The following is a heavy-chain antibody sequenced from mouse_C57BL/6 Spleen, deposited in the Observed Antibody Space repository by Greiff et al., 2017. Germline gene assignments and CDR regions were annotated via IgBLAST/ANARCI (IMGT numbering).Heavy chain of an antibody. Sequence: EVQLQQSGAELVKPGASVKLSCTASGFNFKDYYMHWVKQRTGQGLEWIGRIDPEDGDTKYAPKFKGKATITADTSSNTAYLQLSSLTSEDTAVXYCARALDRYFDVWGTGTTVTVSS. CDR3: ARALDRYFDV. J-gene: IGHJ1*03. CDR2: IDPEDGDT. CDR1: GFNFKDYY. V-gene: IGHV14-2*01.